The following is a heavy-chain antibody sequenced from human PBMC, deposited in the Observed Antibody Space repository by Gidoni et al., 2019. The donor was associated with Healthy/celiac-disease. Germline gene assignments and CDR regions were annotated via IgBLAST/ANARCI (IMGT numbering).Heavy chain of an antibody. D-gene: IGHD5-18*01. CDR1: GYTFTGYY. CDR2: INTNSGGT. CDR3: ARTEDTDHYYYMDV. V-gene: IGHV1-2*02. Sequence: QVQLVQSGAEVKKPGASVKVSCKASGYTFTGYYMHWVRQAPGQGLEWMGWINTNSGGTNYAQKFQGRVTMTRDTSISTAYMELSRLRSDDTAVYYCARTEDTDHYYYMDVWGKGTTVTVSS. J-gene: IGHJ6*03.